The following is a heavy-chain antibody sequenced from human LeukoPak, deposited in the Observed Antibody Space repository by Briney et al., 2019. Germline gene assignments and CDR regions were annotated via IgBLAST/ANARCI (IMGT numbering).Heavy chain of an antibody. CDR1: GYTFTGYY. CDR2: INPNSGGT. Sequence: ASVKVSCKASGYTFTGYYMHWVRQAPGQGLEWMGWINPNSGGTNYAQKFQGRVTMTRDTSISTAYMELSRLRSDDTAVYYCARSRGYYDSSGYYYGKNDYWGQGTLVTVSS. D-gene: IGHD3-22*01. CDR3: ARSRGYYDSSGYYYGKNDY. J-gene: IGHJ4*02. V-gene: IGHV1-2*02.